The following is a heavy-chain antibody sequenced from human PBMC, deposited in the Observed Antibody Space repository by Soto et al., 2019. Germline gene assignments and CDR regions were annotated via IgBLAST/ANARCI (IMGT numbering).Heavy chain of an antibody. CDR3: AKDPVLRYFGWPPSDWFDP. J-gene: IGHJ5*02. CDR1: GFTFSSYA. D-gene: IGHD3-9*01. CDR2: ISGSGGST. Sequence: PGGSLRLSCGASGFTFSSYAMSWVRQAPGKGLEWVSAISGSGGSTCYADSVKGRFTISRDNSKNTLYLQMNSLRAEDTAVYYCAKDPVLRYFGWPPSDWFDPWGQGTLVTVSS. V-gene: IGHV3-23*01.